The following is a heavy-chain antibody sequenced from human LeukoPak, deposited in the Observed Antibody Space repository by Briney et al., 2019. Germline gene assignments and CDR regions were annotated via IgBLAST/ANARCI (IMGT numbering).Heavy chain of an antibody. D-gene: IGHD6-13*01. Sequence: PGGSLRLSRAASGFTFSSYAMSWVRQAPGKGLEWVSAISGGGGSTYYADSVKGRFTISRDNSKNTLYPQMNSLRAEDTAVYYCAKDTGFTRPTSYSSSSYFDYWGQGTLVTVSS. J-gene: IGHJ4*02. CDR3: AKDTGFTRPTSYSSSSYFDY. V-gene: IGHV3-23*01. CDR2: ISGGGGST. CDR1: GFTFSSYA.